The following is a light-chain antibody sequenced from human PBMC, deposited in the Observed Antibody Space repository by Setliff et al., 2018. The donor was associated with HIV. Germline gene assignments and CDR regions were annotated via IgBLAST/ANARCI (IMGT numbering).Light chain of an antibody. CDR2: EVR. V-gene: IGLV2-14*01. J-gene: IGLJ1*01. CDR3: SSYAISNTLP. CDR1: TSDVGGYNY. Sequence: QSALTQPASVSGPPGQSITISCTGTTSDVGGYNYVSWYQQHPGKAPKLIIYEVRNRPSGVSNRFSGSKSGNTASLTISGLQAEDEADYYCSSYAISNTLPFGTGTKGTVL.